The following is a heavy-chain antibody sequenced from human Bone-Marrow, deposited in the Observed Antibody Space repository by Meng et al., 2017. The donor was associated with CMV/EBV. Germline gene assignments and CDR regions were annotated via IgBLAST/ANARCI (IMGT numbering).Heavy chain of an antibody. CDR2: IRYDGSNK. CDR1: GFTFSSYG. Sequence: GESLKISCAASGFTFSSYGMHWVRQAPGKGLEWVAFIRYDGSNKYYADSVKGRFTISRDNSKNTLYLQMNSLRAEDTAVYYCARDVDYWGQGTLVTVSS. V-gene: IGHV3-30*02. J-gene: IGHJ4*02. CDR3: ARDVDY.